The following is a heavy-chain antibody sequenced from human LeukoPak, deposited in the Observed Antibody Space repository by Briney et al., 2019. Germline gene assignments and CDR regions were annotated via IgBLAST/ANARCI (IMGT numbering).Heavy chain of an antibody. Sequence: SETLSLTCAVHGGSFSGYYWSWLRQPPGKGLEWIGEINHSGSTNYNPSLKSRVTISVDTSKNQFSLKLSSVTAADTAVYYCARGAYCSSTSCHGFFDYWGQGTLVTVSS. CDR1: GGSFSGYY. V-gene: IGHV4-34*01. J-gene: IGHJ4*02. D-gene: IGHD2-2*01. CDR2: INHSGST. CDR3: ARGAYCSSTSCHGFFDY.